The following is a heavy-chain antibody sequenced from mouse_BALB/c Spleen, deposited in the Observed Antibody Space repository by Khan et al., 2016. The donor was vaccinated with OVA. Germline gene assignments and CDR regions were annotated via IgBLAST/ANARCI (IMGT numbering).Heavy chain of an antibody. D-gene: IGHD4-1*01. CDR2: ISYSGNT. J-gene: IGHJ4*01. Sequence: EVQLQESGPGLVKPSQSLSLTCTVTGYSITSDYAWNWIRQFPGNKLEWMGYISYSGNTTYNPSLKSRISITRDTSKNQFFLQLKSVTTEDTATYYWASELGRYYAMDYWGQGTSVTVSS. CDR1: GYSITSDYA. CDR3: ASELGRYYAMDY. V-gene: IGHV3-2*02.